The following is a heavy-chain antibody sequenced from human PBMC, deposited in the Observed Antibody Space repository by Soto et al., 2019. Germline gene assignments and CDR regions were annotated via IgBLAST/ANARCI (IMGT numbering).Heavy chain of an antibody. Sequence: GASVKVSCKASGYTFTGYYMHWVRQAPGQGLEWMGWINPNSGGTNYAQKFQGWVTMTRDTSISTAYMELSRLRSDDTAVYYCARDWNVVVPAAKRDYYYAMDVWGQGTTVTVSS. J-gene: IGHJ6*02. CDR1: GYTFTGYY. CDR3: ARDWNVVVPAAKRDYYYAMDV. CDR2: INPNSGGT. V-gene: IGHV1-2*04. D-gene: IGHD2-2*01.